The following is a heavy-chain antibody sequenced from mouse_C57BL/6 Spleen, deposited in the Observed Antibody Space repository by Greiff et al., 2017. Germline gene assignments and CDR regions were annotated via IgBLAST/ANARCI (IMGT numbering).Heavy chain of an antibody. D-gene: IGHD2-2*01. J-gene: IGHJ4*01. Sequence: VHVKQSGPELVKPGASVKISCKASGYSFTDYNMNWVKQSNGKSLEWIGVINPNYGTTSYNQKFKGKATLTVDQSSSTAYMQLNSLTSEDSAVYYCARDGYDGDYYAMDYWGQGTSVTVSS. CDR3: ARDGYDGDYYAMDY. CDR2: INPNYGTT. V-gene: IGHV1-39*01. CDR1: GYSFTDYN.